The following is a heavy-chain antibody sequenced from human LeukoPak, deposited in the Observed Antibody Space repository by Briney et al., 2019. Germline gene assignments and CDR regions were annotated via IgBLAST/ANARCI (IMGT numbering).Heavy chain of an antibody. Sequence: GGSLRLSCAASGFTFSRYSMNWVRQAPGKGLEWVSSISSSSSYIYYADSVKGRFTISRVNAKNSLYLQMNSLRAEDTAVYYCAREGVDGVTANHYDYWGQGSLVTVSS. CDR3: AREGVDGVTANHYDY. D-gene: IGHD3-10*01. V-gene: IGHV3-21*01. J-gene: IGHJ4*02. CDR1: GFTFSRYS. CDR2: ISSSSSYI.